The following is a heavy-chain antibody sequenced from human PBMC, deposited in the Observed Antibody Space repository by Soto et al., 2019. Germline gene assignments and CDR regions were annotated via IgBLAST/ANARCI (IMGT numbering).Heavy chain of an antibody. V-gene: IGHV4-34*01. J-gene: IGHJ4*02. CDR3: ARQVVDGSVAGSGSFDY. CDR2: INHSGST. CDR1: GGSFSGYY. Sequence: SETLSLTCAVYGGSFSGYYWSWIRQPPGKGLEWIGEINHSGSTYYNPSLKSRVTISVDTSENEFSLKLTSVTAADTAVYYCARQVVDGSVAGSGSFDYWGQGTLVTVSS. D-gene: IGHD3-10*01.